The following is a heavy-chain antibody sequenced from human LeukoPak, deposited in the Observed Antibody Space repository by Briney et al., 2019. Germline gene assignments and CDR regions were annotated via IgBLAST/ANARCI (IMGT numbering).Heavy chain of an antibody. Sequence: GGSLRLSCAAFGFTFSSYAMHWVRQAPGKGLEWVAVISYDGSNKYYADSVKGRFTISRDNSKNTLYLQMNSLRAEDTAVYYCARDLLGGWFDPWGQGTLVTVSS. J-gene: IGHJ5*02. D-gene: IGHD3-16*01. CDR3: ARDLLGGWFDP. CDR2: ISYDGSNK. CDR1: GFTFSSYA. V-gene: IGHV3-30*01.